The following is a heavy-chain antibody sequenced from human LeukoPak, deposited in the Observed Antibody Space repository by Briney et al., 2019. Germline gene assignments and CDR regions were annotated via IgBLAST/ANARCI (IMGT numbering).Heavy chain of an antibody. J-gene: IGHJ6*02. D-gene: IGHD6-25*01. V-gene: IGHV3-49*03. CDR3: TRDAKIWQRPSLSFGMDV. CDR1: GFTFGDYA. Sequence: GGSLRLSCTASGFTFGDYAMTWFRQAPGKGLEWVSFIRSKPYSETTEYAASVKGRFTISRDDSKSIAYLQMNSLKTEDTAVYYCTRDAKIWQRPSLSFGMDVWGQGTTVTVSS. CDR2: IRSKPYSETT.